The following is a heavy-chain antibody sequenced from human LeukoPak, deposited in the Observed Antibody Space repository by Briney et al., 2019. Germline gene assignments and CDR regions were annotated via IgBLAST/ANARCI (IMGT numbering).Heavy chain of an antibody. CDR2: ISASGDKT. Sequence: GGSLRLSCAASGFTFSSFALTWVRQAPGKGLELVSAISASGDKTYYVDSVKGRFTISRDNSRNMLHLQMNSLRAEDTAVYYCASPTQYYDRPVYHWGQGTLVTVSS. CDR1: GFTFSSFA. CDR3: ASPTQYYDRPVYH. J-gene: IGHJ1*01. D-gene: IGHD3-22*01. V-gene: IGHV3-23*01.